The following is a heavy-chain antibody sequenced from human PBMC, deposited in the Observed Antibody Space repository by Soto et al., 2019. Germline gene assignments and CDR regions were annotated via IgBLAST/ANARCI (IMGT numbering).Heavy chain of an antibody. Sequence: GGSLRLSCAASGFTFSSYWMHWVRQAPGKGLVWVSRINPDGSATNYADSVKGRFTISRDTAKNTLYLQMNSLRAEDTAVFYCGRGGSDSPMAPGYWGQGTLVTVSS. D-gene: IGHD5-18*01. V-gene: IGHV3-74*01. CDR3: GRGGSDSPMAPGY. CDR1: GFTFSSYW. CDR2: INPDGSAT. J-gene: IGHJ4*02.